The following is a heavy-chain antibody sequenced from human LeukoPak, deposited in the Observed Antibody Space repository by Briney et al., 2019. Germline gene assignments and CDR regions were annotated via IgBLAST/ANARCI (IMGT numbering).Heavy chain of an antibody. V-gene: IGHV1-46*01. D-gene: IGHD3-16*02. J-gene: IGHJ4*02. Sequence: ASVKVSCKASGYTFTSYYMHWVRQAPGQGLEWMGIINPSGGSTSYAQRFQGRVTMTRDTSTSTVYMELSSLRSEDTAVYYCARDSRDDYVWGSYRYFSPIDYWGQGTLVTVSS. CDR3: ARDSRDDYVWGSYRYFSPIDY. CDR1: GYTFTSYY. CDR2: INPSGGST.